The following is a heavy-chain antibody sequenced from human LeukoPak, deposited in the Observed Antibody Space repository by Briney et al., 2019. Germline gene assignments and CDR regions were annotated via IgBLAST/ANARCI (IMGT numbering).Heavy chain of an antibody. Sequence: PGGSLRLSCTSSGFTFREFAVSWFRQAPGKGLECIGFIRSSIYGGTPKAAASVKGRFIFSRDDSKGVAYLRMNSLKTEDTAVYYCSREWGNGNDLRPDYWGQGTLVTVSS. D-gene: IGHD1-1*01. V-gene: IGHV3-49*03. J-gene: IGHJ4*02. CDR2: IRSSIYGGTP. CDR3: SREWGNGNDLRPDY. CDR1: GFTFREFA.